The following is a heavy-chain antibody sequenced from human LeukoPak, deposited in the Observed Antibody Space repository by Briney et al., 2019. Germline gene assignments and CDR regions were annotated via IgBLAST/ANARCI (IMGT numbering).Heavy chain of an antibody. CDR1: GGSIGSGYW. Sequence: PSETLSLTCVVSGGSIGSGYWRSWVRQPPGKGLEWIGEIHHSEGTNYNPSLKSRVTISVDTSKNQFSLKLSSVTAADTAVYYCARLWFGELFPRGAFDIWGQGTMVTVSS. J-gene: IGHJ3*02. CDR2: IHHSEGT. CDR3: ARLWFGELFPRGAFDI. V-gene: IGHV4-4*02. D-gene: IGHD3-10*01.